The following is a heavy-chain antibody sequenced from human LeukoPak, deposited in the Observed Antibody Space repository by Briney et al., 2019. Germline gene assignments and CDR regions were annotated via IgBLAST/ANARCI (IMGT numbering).Heavy chain of an antibody. Sequence: GGSLRLSCAASGFTFSIYAMSWVRQAPGDGLQWVSSITSRGESTWYVDSVKGRFTITIDNSENTLYLQMHSLRAEDTAVYYCARDRPNYYGSDGHYYRRDGDYWGRGTLVSVSS. CDR1: GFTFSIYA. J-gene: IGHJ4*02. CDR2: ITSRGEST. CDR3: ARDRPNYYGSDGHYYRRDGDY. D-gene: IGHD3-22*01. V-gene: IGHV3-23*01.